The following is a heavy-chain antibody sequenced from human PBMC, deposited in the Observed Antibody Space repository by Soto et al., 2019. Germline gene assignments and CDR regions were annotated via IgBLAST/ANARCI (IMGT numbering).Heavy chain of an antibody. Sequence: GGSLRLSCAASGFTFSSYAMSWVRQAPGKGLEWVSAISGSGGSTYCADSVKGRFTISRDNSKNTLYLQMNSLRAEDTAVYYCAKRSTGYDDYEAAEFDYWGQGTLVTVSS. D-gene: IGHD5-12*01. V-gene: IGHV3-23*01. CDR3: AKRSTGYDDYEAAEFDY. CDR2: ISGSGGST. J-gene: IGHJ4*02. CDR1: GFTFSSYA.